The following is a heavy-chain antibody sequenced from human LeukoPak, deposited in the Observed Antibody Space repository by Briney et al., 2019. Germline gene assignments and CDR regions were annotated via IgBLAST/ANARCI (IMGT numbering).Heavy chain of an antibody. D-gene: IGHD6-19*01. CDR3: ARDMWQQWLANWFDP. CDR2: TYYRSKWYN. J-gene: IGHJ5*02. Sequence: SQTLSLTCAISGXSVSSNSSAWSWIRQSPSRGPEWLGRTYYRSKWYNDYAVSVKSRITINPDTSKNQFSLQLYSVTPEDTAVYYCARDMWQQWLANWFDPWGQGTLVTVSS. CDR1: GXSVSSNSSA. V-gene: IGHV6-1*01.